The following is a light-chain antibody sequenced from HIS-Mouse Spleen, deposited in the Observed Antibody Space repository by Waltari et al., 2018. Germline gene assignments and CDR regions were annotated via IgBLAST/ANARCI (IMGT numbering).Light chain of an antibody. J-gene: IGLJ3*02. CDR3: AAWDDSLSGPV. CDR1: RSNIGRNY. V-gene: IGLV1-47*01. CDR2: RNN. Sequence: QSVLTQPPSASGTPGQRVTISCSGSRSNIGRNYVYWYQQLPGTAPKLLSYRNNQRPSGVPDRFSGSKSGTSASLAISGLRSEDEADYYCAAWDDSLSGPVFGGGTKLTVL.